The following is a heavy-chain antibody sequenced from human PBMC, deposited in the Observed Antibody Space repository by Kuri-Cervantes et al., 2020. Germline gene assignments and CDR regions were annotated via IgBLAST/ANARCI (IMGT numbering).Heavy chain of an antibody. CDR3: AKDIGAYYYDSSGYFDY. D-gene: IGHD3-22*01. J-gene: IGHJ4*02. Sequence: GESLKISCAASGFTFSSYAMSWVRQAPGKGLEWVSAISGSGGSTYYADSVKGRFTISRDNSKNTLYLQMNSLRAEDTALYYCAKDIGAYYYDSSGYFDYWGQGTLVTVSS. CDR2: ISGSGGST. V-gene: IGHV3-23*01. CDR1: GFTFSSYA.